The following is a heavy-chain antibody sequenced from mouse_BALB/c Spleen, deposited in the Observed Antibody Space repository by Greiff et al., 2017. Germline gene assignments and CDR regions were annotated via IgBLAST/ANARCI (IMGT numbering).Heavy chain of an antibody. CDR2: ISYSGST. CDR3: AREGDGYDGLDY. D-gene: IGHD2-2*01. Sequence: VQLKESGPGLVKPSQSLSLTCTVTGYSITSDYAWNWIRQFPGNKLEWMGYISYSGSTSYNPSLKSRISITRDTSKNQFFLQLNSVTTEDTATYYCAREGDGYDGLDYWGQGTTLTVSS. V-gene: IGHV3-2*02. CDR1: GYSITSDYA. J-gene: IGHJ2*01.